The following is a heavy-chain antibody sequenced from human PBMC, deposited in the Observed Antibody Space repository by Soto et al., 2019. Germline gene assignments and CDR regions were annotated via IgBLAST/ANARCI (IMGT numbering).Heavy chain of an antibody. J-gene: IGHJ2*01. CDR1: GGSFSGYY. Sequence: QVQLQQWGAGLLKPSETLSLTCAVYGGSFSGYYWSWIRQPPGKGLEWSGEINHSGSTNYNPSLKSRVTISVDTSNTQFSLKLSSVTAADTAVYYCARGPRPIVLIGSSRTWYFDLWGRGTLVTVSS. CDR3: ARGPRPIVLIGSSRTWYFDL. D-gene: IGHD2-8*01. V-gene: IGHV4-34*01. CDR2: INHSGST.